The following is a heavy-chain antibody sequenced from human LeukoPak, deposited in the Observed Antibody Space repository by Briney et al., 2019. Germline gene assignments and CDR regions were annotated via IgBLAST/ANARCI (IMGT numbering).Heavy chain of an antibody. CDR3: ARFYSSSWYNYYYMDV. D-gene: IGHD6-13*01. CDR2: ISSSSSYI. V-gene: IGHV3-21*01. CDR1: GFTFSSYS. Sequence: GGSLRLSCAASGFTFSSYSMTWVRQAPGKGLEWVSSISSSSSYINYADSMKGRFTISRDNAKNSLYLQINSLRAEDTAVYYCARFYSSSWYNYYYMDVWGKGTTVTVSS. J-gene: IGHJ6*03.